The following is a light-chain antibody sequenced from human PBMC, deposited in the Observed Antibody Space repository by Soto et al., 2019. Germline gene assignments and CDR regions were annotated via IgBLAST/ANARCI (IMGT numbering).Light chain of an antibody. CDR3: QAWDSSTPVV. CDR2: QDS. V-gene: IGLV3-1*01. CDR1: KLGDKY. Sequence: SYELTQPPSVSVSPGQTASITCSGDKLGDKYACWYQQKPGQSPVLVIYQDSKRPSGIPERFSGSNSGNTATLTISGTQAMDEADYYCQAWDSSTPVVFGRGTKLTVL. J-gene: IGLJ2*01.